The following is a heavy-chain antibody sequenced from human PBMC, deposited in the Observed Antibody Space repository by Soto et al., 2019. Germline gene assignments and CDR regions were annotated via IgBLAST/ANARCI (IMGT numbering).Heavy chain of an antibody. D-gene: IGHD3-10*01. CDR1: GGSISGHY. Sequence: SETLSLTCTVSGGSISGHYWTWIRQPPGKGLEWIGYIFYSGSTNYNPSLKSRVTISVDTSKNQFSLKLSSVTAEDTAMYYCAKDPKCWTIGSHFLDNWFDPWGQGTLVTVSS. CDR3: AKDPKCWTIGSHFLDNWFDP. J-gene: IGHJ5*02. CDR2: IFYSGST. V-gene: IGHV4-59*11.